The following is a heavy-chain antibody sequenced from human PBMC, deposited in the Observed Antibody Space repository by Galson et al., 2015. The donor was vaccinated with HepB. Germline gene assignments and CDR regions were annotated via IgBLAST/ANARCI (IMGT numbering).Heavy chain of an antibody. CDR1: GYTFTGYY. D-gene: IGHD6-6*01. J-gene: IGHJ4*02. CDR3: ARDGPSIAAQGY. CDR2: INPNSGGT. Sequence: SVKVSCKASGYTFTGYYMHWVRQAPGQGLEWMGWINPNSGGTNYAQKFQGRVTMTRDTSISTAYMELSRLRSDDTAVYCCARDGPSIAAQGYWGQGTLVTVSS. V-gene: IGHV1-2*02.